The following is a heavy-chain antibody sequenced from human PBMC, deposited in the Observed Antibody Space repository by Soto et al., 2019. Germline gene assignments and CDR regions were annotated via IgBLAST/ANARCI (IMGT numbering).Heavy chain of an antibody. V-gene: IGHV3-73*01. CDR1: GFTFSGSA. CDR3: TRRGYCSSTSCYKAFDI. J-gene: IGHJ3*02. Sequence: GGSLRLSCAASGFTFSGSAMHWVRQASGKGLEWVGRIRSKANSYATAYAASVKGRFTISRDDSKNTAYLQMNSLKTEDTAVYYCTRRGYCSSTSCYKAFDIWGQGTMVTV. CDR2: IRSKANSYAT. D-gene: IGHD2-2*03.